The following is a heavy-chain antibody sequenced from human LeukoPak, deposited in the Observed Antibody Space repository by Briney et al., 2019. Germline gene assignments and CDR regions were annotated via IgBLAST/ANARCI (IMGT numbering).Heavy chain of an antibody. V-gene: IGHV3-30*02. J-gene: IGHJ4*02. CDR1: GFTFNNNV. D-gene: IGHD2-21*01. Sequence: GGSLRLSCAASGFTFNNNVMHWVRQAPGKGLEWVALISYDGSVKYYADSVRGRFTISRDNSKNTLYLQMNSLGPEDTAVYYCAKDLNILMVYDRTYFDYWGQGTLVTVSS. CDR3: AKDLNILMVYDRTYFDY. CDR2: ISYDGSVK.